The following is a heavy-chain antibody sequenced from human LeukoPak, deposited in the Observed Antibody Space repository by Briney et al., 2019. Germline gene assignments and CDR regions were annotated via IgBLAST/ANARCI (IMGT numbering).Heavy chain of an antibody. CDR2: IRYDGSNK. J-gene: IGHJ6*03. Sequence: GGSLRLSCAASGFTFSSYGMHWVRQAPGKGLEWVAFIRYDGSNKYYADSVKGRFTISRDNSKNTLYLQMNSLRAEDTAVYYCAKGSGPPITSPNYYYYYMDVWGKGTTVTVSS. CDR3: AKGSGPPITSPNYYYYYMDV. D-gene: IGHD3-3*01. CDR1: GFTFSSYG. V-gene: IGHV3-30*02.